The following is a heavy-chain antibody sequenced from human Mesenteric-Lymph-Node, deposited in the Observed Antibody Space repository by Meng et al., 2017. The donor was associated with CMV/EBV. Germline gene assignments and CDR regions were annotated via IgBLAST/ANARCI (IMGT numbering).Heavy chain of an antibody. Sequence: GSLRLSCTVSGGSISGHYWSWIRQSPGRGLEWIGYVHSIGATDYNPSLESRLTISIDVSKNQFSLRLSPVTAADSAVYYCAGVSRLLWLGQVADYYYHSMDVWGQGTTVTVSS. J-gene: IGHJ6*02. V-gene: IGHV4-59*11. D-gene: IGHD3-10*01. CDR1: GGSISGHY. CDR2: VHSIGAT. CDR3: AGVSRLLWLGQVADYYYHSMDV.